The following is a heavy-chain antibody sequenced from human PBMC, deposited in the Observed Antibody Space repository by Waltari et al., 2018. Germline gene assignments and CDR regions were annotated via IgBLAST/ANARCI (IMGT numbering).Heavy chain of an antibody. J-gene: IGHJ4*02. Sequence: EVQLVQSGAEVKKPGESLKISCKGSGYSFTSYWIGWVRQMPGKGLEWMGIIYPVDSDNRYSPSFQGKVTISADKSISTAYLQWSSLKAADTAMYYCASSGYSDGVEAEPYFDYWGQGTLVTVSS. D-gene: IGHD5-18*01. CDR2: IYPVDSDN. CDR1: GYSFTSYW. CDR3: ASSGYSDGVEAEPYFDY. V-gene: IGHV5-51*01.